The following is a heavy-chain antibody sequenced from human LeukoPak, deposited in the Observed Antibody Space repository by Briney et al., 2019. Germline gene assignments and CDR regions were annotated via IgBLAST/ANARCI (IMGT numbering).Heavy chain of an antibody. CDR3: ARRGYCSSTSCYGGYYYYYYMDV. CDR2: TYYRSKWYN. V-gene: IGHV6-1*01. D-gene: IGHD2-2*01. J-gene: IGHJ6*03. CDR1: GDSVSSNSAA. Sequence: SQTLSLTCAISGDSVSSNSAAWNWIRQSPSRGLEWLGRTYYRSKWYNDYAVSVKSRITINPDTSRNQFSLQLNSVTPEDTAVYYCARRGYCSSTSCYGGYYYYYYMDVWGKGTTVTVSS.